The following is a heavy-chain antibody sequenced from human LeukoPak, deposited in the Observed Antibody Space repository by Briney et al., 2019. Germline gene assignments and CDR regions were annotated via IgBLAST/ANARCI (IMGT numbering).Heavy chain of an antibody. CDR2: ISAYNGNT. Sequence: GASVKVSCKASGYTFTSYGISWVRQAPGQGLEWMGWISAYNGNTNYAQKLQGRVTMTTDTSTSTAYMELRSLRSDDTAVYYCARDQFGQRGYSLVPDYWGQGTLVTVSS. V-gene: IGHV1-18*01. J-gene: IGHJ4*02. D-gene: IGHD5-12*01. CDR1: GYTFTSYG. CDR3: ARDQFGQRGYSLVPDY.